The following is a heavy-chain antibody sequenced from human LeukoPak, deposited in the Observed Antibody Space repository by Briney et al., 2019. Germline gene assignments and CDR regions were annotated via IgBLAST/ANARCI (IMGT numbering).Heavy chain of an antibody. CDR2: INPNSGGT. J-gene: IGHJ6*03. CDR1: GYTFTGYY. V-gene: IGHV1-2*02. Sequence: ASVKVSCKASGYTFTGYYMHWVRQAPGQGLEWMGWINPNSGGTNYAQKFQGRVTITADESTSTAYMELSSLRSEDTAVYYCARGFSGPEGDDYMDVWGKGTTVTISS. D-gene: IGHD2-15*01. CDR3: ARGFSGPEGDDYMDV.